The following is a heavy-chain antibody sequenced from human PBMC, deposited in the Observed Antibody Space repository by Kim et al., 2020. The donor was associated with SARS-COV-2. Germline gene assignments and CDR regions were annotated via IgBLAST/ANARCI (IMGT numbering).Heavy chain of an antibody. V-gene: IGHV3-23*01. CDR2: ISGSGGGT. J-gene: IGHJ3*02. D-gene: IGHD3-10*01. Sequence: GGSLRLSCAASGFTFSSYAMSWVRQAPGKGLEWVSAISGSGGGTYYADSVKGRFTISRDNSKNTLYLQMNSLRAEDTAVYYCAKDRPDFFARITMVRGVENDAFDIWGQGTMVTVSS. CDR1: GFTFSSYA. CDR3: AKDRPDFFARITMVRGVENDAFDI.